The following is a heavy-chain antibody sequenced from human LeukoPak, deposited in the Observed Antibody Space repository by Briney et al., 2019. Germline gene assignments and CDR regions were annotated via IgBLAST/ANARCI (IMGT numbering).Heavy chain of an antibody. J-gene: IGHJ4*02. CDR1: GFTFSSYA. CDR2: ISYDGSNK. CDR3: ARDSRSYYYDSSGYYYLGTFDY. Sequence: GRSLRLSCAASGFTFSSYAMHWVRQAPGKGLEWVAVISYDGSNKYYADSVKGRFTISSDNSKNTLYLQMNSLRAEDTAVYYCARDSRSYYYDSSGYYYLGTFDYWGQGTLVTVSS. D-gene: IGHD3-22*01. V-gene: IGHV3-30-3*01.